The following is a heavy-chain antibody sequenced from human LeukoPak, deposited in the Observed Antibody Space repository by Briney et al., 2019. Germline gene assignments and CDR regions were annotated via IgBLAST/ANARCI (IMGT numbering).Heavy chain of an antibody. CDR2: ISGSGGST. J-gene: IGHJ5*02. V-gene: IGHV3-23*01. Sequence: GGSLRLSCAASGFTFSSYGMSWVRQAPGKGLEWVSAISGSGGSTYYADSVKGRFTISRDNSKNTLYLQMNSLRAEDTAVYYCAKGYGSGSYYRSHWFDPWGQGTLVTVSS. CDR3: AKGYGSGSYYRSHWFDP. D-gene: IGHD3-10*01. CDR1: GFTFSSYG.